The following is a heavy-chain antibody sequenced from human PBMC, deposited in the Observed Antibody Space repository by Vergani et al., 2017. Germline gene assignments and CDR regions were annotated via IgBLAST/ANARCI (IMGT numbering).Heavy chain of an antibody. J-gene: IGHJ4*02. CDR1: AGSTSSGLYY. CDR2: VYSSGST. D-gene: IGHD6-13*01. Sequence: VQLQESGPGLVKPSPTLSLTCTVSAGSTSSGLYYWSWIRQPAGKGLEWIGRVYSSGSTHYNPSLKSRVTISVDTSKNQFSLQLRSVTAADTAVDVCARGNSSSWPLDYRGQGTLVTVSS. V-gene: IGHV4-61*02. CDR3: ARGNSSSWPLDY.